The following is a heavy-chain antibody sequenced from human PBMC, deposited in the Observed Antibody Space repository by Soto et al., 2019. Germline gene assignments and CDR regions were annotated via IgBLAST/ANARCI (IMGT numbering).Heavy chain of an antibody. CDR1: GFTFSSYA. V-gene: IGHV3-23*01. CDR3: AKVAYYDSSGYYYGHFDY. Sequence: GGSLRLSCAASGFTFSSYAMSWVRQAPGKGLEKVSAISGSGGSTYYAESVKGRFTISRDNSKNTLYLQMNSLRAEDTAVYYCAKVAYYDSSGYYYGHFDYWGQGTLVTVSS. J-gene: IGHJ4*02. CDR2: ISGSGGST. D-gene: IGHD3-22*01.